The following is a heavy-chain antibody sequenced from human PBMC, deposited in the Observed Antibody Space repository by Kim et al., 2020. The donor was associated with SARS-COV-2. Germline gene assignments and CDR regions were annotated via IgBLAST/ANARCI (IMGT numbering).Heavy chain of an antibody. J-gene: IGHJ4*02. V-gene: IGHV3-48*02. D-gene: IGHD4-17*01. CDR3: ARAHVPFSAYGDYLAY. CDR2: ISSSSSTI. Sequence: GGSLRLSCAASGFTFSSYSMNWVRQAPGKGLEWVSYISSSSSTIYYADSVKGRFTISRDNAKNSLYLQMNSLRDEDTAVYYCARAHVPFSAYGDYLAYWGQGTLVTVSS. CDR1: GFTFSSYS.